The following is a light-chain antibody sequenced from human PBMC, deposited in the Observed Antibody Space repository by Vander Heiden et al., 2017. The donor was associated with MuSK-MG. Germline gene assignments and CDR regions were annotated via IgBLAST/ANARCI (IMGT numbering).Light chain of an antibody. CDR1: SSDVGSYNL. CDR3: CSYAGSGTFGYV. V-gene: IGLV2-23*03. J-gene: IGLJ1*01. Sequence: QSALPQPASVSRSPGPSITISCTGTSSDVGSYNLVAWYQQHPGKAPKLMIYEGSKRPSGVSNRFAGSQSGNTASLTTSGLQAEDETEYYCCSYAGSGTFGYVFGGGTKVTVL. CDR2: EGS.